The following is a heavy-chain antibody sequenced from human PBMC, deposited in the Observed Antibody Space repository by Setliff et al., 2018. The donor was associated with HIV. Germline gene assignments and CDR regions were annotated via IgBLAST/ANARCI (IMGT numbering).Heavy chain of an antibody. D-gene: IGHD2-15*01. Sequence: SETLSLTCTVSGASIGSSTYYWGCIRQPPGKGLEWIGSIYYSGTTYYNPSLKSRVTISVDRSRNQFSLTLSSVTAADTATYYCASRGIVEVTISMPDEYFVHWGHGTXXXVSS. V-gene: IGHV4-39*01. CDR3: ASRGIVEVTISMPDEYFVH. CDR1: GASIGSSTYY. J-gene: IGHJ1*01. CDR2: IYYSGTT.